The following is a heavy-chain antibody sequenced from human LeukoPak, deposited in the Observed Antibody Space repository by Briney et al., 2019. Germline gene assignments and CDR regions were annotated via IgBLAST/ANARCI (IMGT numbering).Heavy chain of an antibody. CDR2: ISGSGGST. J-gene: IGHJ4*02. D-gene: IGHD3-22*01. V-gene: IGHV3-23*01. CDR3: ASRQGDYDSSGPPFI. CDR1: GFTFSSYA. Sequence: PGGSLRLSCAASGFTFSSYAMSWVRQAPGKGLEWVSAISGSGGSTDYADSVKGRFTISRDNSKNTLYLQMNSLRAEDTAVYYCASRQGDYDSSGPPFIWGQGTLVTVSS.